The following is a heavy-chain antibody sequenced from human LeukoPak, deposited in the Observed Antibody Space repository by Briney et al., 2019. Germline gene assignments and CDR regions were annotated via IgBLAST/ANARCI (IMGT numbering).Heavy chain of an antibody. CDR1: RFTFSSYW. CDR2: INTDGSST. J-gene: IGHJ3*02. CDR3: ARVVCSSTSCYKGDDAFDI. V-gene: IGHV3-74*01. Sequence: GGSLRLSCAASRFTFSSYWMHWVRQAPGKGLVWVSRINTDGSSTSYADSVKGRFTISRDNAKNTLYLQMNSLRAEDTAVYYCARVVCSSTSCYKGDDAFDIWGQGTMVTVSS. D-gene: IGHD2-2*02.